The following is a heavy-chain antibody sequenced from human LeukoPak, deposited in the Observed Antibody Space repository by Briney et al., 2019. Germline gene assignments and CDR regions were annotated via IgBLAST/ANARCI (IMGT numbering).Heavy chain of an antibody. CDR1: GFTFSSYA. V-gene: IGHV3-23*01. CDR3: AKDGSGENY. Sequence: PGGSLRLSCAASGFTFSSYAMSWVRQAPGKGLEWVSAISGSGGSTYYADSVKGRFTTSRDNSKNTLHLQMNSLRVEDTAVYYCAKDGSGENYWGQGTLVTVSS. J-gene: IGHJ4*02. CDR2: ISGSGGST. D-gene: IGHD2-15*01.